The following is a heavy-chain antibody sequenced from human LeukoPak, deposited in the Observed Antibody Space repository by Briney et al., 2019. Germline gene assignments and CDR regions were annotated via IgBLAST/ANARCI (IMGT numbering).Heavy chain of an antibody. V-gene: IGHV1-2*02. J-gene: IGHJ4*02. CDR1: GYTFTVYY. Sequence: ASVNVSFRTSGYTFTVYYMHWVRQAPGQGLEWMGWINPKSGGTNYPQKFQGRVTMTTATSVSTLYMELTRLRSDDTAVYYCVSGPRVDFWSGSYYFDYWGQGTLVTVSS. CDR3: VSGPRVDFWSGSYYFDY. D-gene: IGHD3-3*01. CDR2: INPKSGGT.